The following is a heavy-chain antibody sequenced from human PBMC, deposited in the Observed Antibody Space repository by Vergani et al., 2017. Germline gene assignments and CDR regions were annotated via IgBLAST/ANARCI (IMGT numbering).Heavy chain of an antibody. Sequence: QLQLQESGPGLVKPSETLSLTCTVSGGSISSYYWSWIRQPPGKGLEWIGYIYYSGSTNYNPSLKSRVTISVDPSKNQFSLKLSSVTAADTAVYYCARASDYGDYFGYWGQGTLVTVSS. J-gene: IGHJ4*02. CDR2: IYYSGST. CDR1: GGSISSYY. D-gene: IGHD4-17*01. CDR3: ARASDYGDYFGY. V-gene: IGHV4-59*01.